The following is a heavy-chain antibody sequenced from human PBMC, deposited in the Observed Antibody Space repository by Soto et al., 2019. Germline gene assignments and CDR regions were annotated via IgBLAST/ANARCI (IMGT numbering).Heavy chain of an antibody. CDR3: AVAVAGPTAIGY. J-gene: IGHJ4*02. Sequence: GGSLRLSCAASGFIFISYWMHWVRQAPGKGLVWVSRINSDGSSTSYADSVKGRFTISRDNAKNTLYLQMNSLRAEDTAVYYCAVAVAGPTAIGYWGQGTLVTVPQ. D-gene: IGHD6-19*01. CDR1: GFIFISYW. CDR2: INSDGSST. V-gene: IGHV3-74*01.